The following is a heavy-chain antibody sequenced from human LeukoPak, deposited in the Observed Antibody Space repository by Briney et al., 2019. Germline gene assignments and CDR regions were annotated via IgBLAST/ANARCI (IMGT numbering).Heavy chain of an antibody. J-gene: IGHJ4*02. CDR3: AKEGYVNGVVDY. CDR2: ISYDGSNR. Sequence: GGSLRHSCAASGFTFSSYGMHWVRQAPGKGLEWVAVISYDGSNRYYADSVKGRFTISRDTSKNTLYLQINTLRVDDSAVYYCAKEGYVNGVVDYWGQGTLVTVSS. D-gene: IGHD2-15*01. V-gene: IGHV3-30*18. CDR1: GFTFSSYG.